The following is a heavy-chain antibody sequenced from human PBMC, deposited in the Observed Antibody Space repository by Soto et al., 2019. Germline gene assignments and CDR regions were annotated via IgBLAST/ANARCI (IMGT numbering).Heavy chain of an antibody. J-gene: IGHJ4*02. V-gene: IGHV4-39*01. D-gene: IGHD3-10*01. Sequence: PSETLSLTCTVSGGSTTSDTYYWGWIRQPPGKGLESIGNTHYTGTTSYNLSLKSRVTISVDTSKNQFSLRLTSVTAADTAVYYFAIHTLRNWTLGSDYFDSWARGTLVTASS. CDR2: THYTGTT. CDR3: AIHTLRNWTLGSDYFDS. CDR1: GGSTTSDTYY.